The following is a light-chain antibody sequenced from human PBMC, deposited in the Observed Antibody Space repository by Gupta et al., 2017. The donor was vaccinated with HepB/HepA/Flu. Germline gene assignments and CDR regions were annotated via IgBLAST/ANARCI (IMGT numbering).Light chain of an antibody. J-gene: IGLJ2*01. CDR3: SSFTHRRDRVV. CDR1: SSDVGSNYNY. V-gene: IGLV2-8*01. CDR2: EVT. Sequence: QSALTQPPTASGSPGQSVTISCIGTSSDVGSNYNYVSWYQKNPDKAHRLIIYEVTRRPSGVTDRFSGSKSGNTASLTVSGLQAEDEADYYCSSFTHRRDRVVFGGGTNMTVL.